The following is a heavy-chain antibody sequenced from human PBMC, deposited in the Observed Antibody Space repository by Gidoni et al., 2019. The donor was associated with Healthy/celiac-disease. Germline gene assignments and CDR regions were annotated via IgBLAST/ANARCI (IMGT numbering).Heavy chain of an antibody. CDR2: FDPEDGET. D-gene: IGHD3-16*02. CDR3: ATVFPRPYVWGSYRQNYFDY. CDR1: GYTLTELS. V-gene: IGHV1-24*01. J-gene: IGHJ4*02. Sequence: QVQLVQSGAEVKKPGASVKVSCKVSGYTLTELSMHWVRQAPGKGLEWMGGFDPEDGETIYAQKFQGRVTMTEDTSTDTAYMELSSLRSEDTAVYYCATVFPRPYVWGSYRQNYFDYWGQGTLVTVSS.